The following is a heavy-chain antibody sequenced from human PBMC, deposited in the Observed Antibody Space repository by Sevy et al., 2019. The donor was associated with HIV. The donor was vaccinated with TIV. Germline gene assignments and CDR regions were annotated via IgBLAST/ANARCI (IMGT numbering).Heavy chain of an antibody. CDR1: GGSISSYY. CDR2: IHYSGKT. CDR3: ARHASQGDYPLDL. V-gene: IGHV4-59*08. Sequence: SETLSLTCAVSGGSISSYYWSWIRQPPGKGLEFIGWIHYSGKTKYNPSVSSRVSLSVDTSRNQFSLKLYSLTAADTALYYCARHASQGDYPLDLWGQGTLVTVSS. D-gene: IGHD4-17*01. J-gene: IGHJ4*02.